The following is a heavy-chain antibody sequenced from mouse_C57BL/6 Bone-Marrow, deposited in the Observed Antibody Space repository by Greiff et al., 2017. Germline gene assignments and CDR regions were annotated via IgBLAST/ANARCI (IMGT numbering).Heavy chain of an antibody. CDR3: ARGVSTVVRPLDY. D-gene: IGHD1-1*01. CDR1: GYTFTSYW. CDR2: INPSSGYT. J-gene: IGHJ2*01. V-gene: IGHV1-7*01. Sequence: VQLQQSGAELAKPGASVKLSCKASGYTFTSYWMHWVKQRPGQGLEWIGYINPSSGYTKYNQKFKDKATLTADKSSSTAYMQLSSLTYEDSAVYYCARGVSTVVRPLDYWGQGTTLTVSS.